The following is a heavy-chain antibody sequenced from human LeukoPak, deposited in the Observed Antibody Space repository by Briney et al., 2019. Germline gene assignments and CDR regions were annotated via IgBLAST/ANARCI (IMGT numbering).Heavy chain of an antibody. J-gene: IGHJ4*02. CDR2: IYSGGST. V-gene: IGHV3-53*01. CDR3: ARGSDFDY. CDR1: GFTFSTYG. Sequence: GGSLRLSCAASGFTFSTYGMSWVRQAPGKGLEWVSVIYSGGSTYYADSVKGRFTISRDNSKNTLYLQMNSLRAEDTAVYYCARGSDFDYWGQGTLVTVSS.